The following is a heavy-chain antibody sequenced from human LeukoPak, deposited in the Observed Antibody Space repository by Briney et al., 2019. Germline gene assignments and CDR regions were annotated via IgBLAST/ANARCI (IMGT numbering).Heavy chain of an antibody. D-gene: IGHD7-27*01. CDR1: GFTFTSSA. V-gene: IGHV1-58*02. Sequence: ASVKLSCKASGFTFTSSAMQWVRQARGQRLEWIGWIVVGSGNTNYAQKFQERVTITRDMSTSTAYMELSSLRSEDTAVYYCAAETGDRLRVDYWGQGTLVTVSS. J-gene: IGHJ4*02. CDR3: AAETGDRLRVDY. CDR2: IVVGSGNT.